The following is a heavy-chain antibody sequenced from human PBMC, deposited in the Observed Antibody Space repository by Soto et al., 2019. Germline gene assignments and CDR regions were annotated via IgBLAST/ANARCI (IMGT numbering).Heavy chain of an antibody. CDR1: GGSIRSSY. J-gene: IGHJ2*01. Sequence: QVHLQESGPGLVKPSETLSLTCTVSGGSIRSSYWSWIRQPPGKGLEWIGFIYYSGSTNYNPSLKSRVTISVDTSKNQFSLKLSSVTAAHTAVYYCATAADDYGDFYWYFDLWGRGTLVTVSS. V-gene: IGHV4-59*01. CDR3: ATAADDYGDFYWYFDL. CDR2: IYYSGST. D-gene: IGHD4-17*01.